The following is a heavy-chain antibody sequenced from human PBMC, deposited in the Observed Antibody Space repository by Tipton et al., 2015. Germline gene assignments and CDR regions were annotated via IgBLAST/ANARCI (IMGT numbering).Heavy chain of an antibody. CDR3: VRGTTSKIAGLSRPDY. V-gene: IGHV3-21*06. CDR2: IAKNSGNV. CDR1: GFNLSTYN. J-gene: IGHJ4*02. D-gene: IGHD1-1*01. Sequence: SLRLSCAASGFNLSTYNMNWVRQAPGKGLQWVSSIAKNSGNVYYADSVKGRFTISRDNAENSMFLQMNSLSAEDTAVYFCVRGTTSKIAGLSRPDYWGQGTLVTVSS.